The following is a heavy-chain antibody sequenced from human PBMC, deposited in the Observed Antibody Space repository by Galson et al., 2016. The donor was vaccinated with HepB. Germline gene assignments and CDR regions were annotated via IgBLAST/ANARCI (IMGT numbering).Heavy chain of an antibody. Sequence: SLRLSCAVSGFTFSSYAMSWVRQAPGKGLEWVSGIIGSGASTWYADSVKGRFTISRDNTKNTLYVQMNSLRHEDTAVYYCARGKIAAAGTPINWFDPWGQGTQVTVSS. CDR1: GFTFSSYA. CDR3: ARGKIAAAGTPINWFDP. D-gene: IGHD6-13*01. CDR2: IIGSGAST. J-gene: IGHJ5*02. V-gene: IGHV3-23*01.